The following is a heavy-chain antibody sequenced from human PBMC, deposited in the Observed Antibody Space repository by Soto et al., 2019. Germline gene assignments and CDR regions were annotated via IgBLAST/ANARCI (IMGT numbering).Heavy chain of an antibody. CDR1: GFTFSSYA. Sequence: EVQLLESGGGLVQPGGSLRLSCAASGFTFSSYAMSWVRQAPGKGLEWVSAISGSGGSTYYADSVKGRFTISRDNSKNTLYLQMNSLRAEDTAVYYCAKVPQCDFWSGYYWNYFDYWGQGTLVTVSS. CDR3: AKVPQCDFWSGYYWNYFDY. V-gene: IGHV3-23*01. J-gene: IGHJ4*02. CDR2: ISGSGGST. D-gene: IGHD3-3*01.